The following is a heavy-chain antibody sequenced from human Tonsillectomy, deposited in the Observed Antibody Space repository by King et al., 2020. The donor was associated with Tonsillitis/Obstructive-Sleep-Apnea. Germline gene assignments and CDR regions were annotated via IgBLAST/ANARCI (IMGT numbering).Heavy chain of an antibody. D-gene: IGHD5-18*01. CDR1: GDSISNYY. Sequence: VQLQESGPGVVKPSETLSLACTVSGDSISNYYWNWIRQPPGKGLEWIAYIHYSGRTNSHPSLKSRVTMSADTSKNQFSLRLNSVTAADTAVDYCARVQHGYYYMNVWGKGTTVTVSS. CDR3: ARVQHGYYYMNV. J-gene: IGHJ6*03. CDR2: IHYSGRT. V-gene: IGHV4-59*12.